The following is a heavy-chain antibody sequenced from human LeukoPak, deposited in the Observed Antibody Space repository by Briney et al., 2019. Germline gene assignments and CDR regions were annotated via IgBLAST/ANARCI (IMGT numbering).Heavy chain of an antibody. CDR2: INHSGST. CDR1: GGSFSGYY. J-gene: IGHJ4*02. Sequence: PSGTLSLTCAVYGGSFSGYYWSWIRQPPGKGLEWIGEINHSGSTNYNPSLKSRVTISVDTSKNQFSLKLSSVTAADTAVYYCARGGGYWGQGTLVTVSS. D-gene: IGHD4-23*01. CDR3: ARGGGY. V-gene: IGHV4-34*01.